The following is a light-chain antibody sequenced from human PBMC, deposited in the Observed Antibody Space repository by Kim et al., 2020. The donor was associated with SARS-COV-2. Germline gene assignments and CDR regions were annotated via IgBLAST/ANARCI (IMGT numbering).Light chain of an antibody. CDR1: QSVSSNY. CDR3: QQYGTTPCT. J-gene: IGKJ2*02. CDR2: DTS. V-gene: IGKV3-20*01. Sequence: LSPGDRATLSCSASQSVSSNYLAWYQQMPGQAPRLVIYDTSTRATGIPDRFSGSGSGTDFTLTISRLEPEDFAAYYCQQYGTTPCTFGQGTKLEI.